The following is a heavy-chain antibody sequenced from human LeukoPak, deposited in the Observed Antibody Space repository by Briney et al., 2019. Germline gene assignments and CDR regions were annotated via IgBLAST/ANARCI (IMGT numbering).Heavy chain of an antibody. CDR1: GGSFSGYY. J-gene: IGHJ5*02. Sequence: PSETLSLTCAVYGGSFSGYYWSWVRQPPGKGLEWIGEINHSGSTNYNPSLKSRVTISVDTSKNQFSLKLSSVTAADTAVYYCARGPYYDILTGLLYNWFDPWGQGTLATVSS. D-gene: IGHD3-9*01. CDR2: INHSGST. CDR3: ARGPYYDILTGLLYNWFDP. V-gene: IGHV4-34*01.